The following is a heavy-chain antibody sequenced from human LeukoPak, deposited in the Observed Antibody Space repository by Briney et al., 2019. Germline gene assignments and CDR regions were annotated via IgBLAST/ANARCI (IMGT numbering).Heavy chain of an antibody. CDR3: ARDQTSARGYYDILTGYSGGYYYYGMDV. V-gene: IGHV3-33*01. CDR1: GFTFSSYG. J-gene: IGHJ6*02. CDR2: IWYDGSNK. Sequence: HGRSLRLSCAASGFTFSSYGMHWVRQAPGKGLEWVAVIWYDGSNKYYADSVKGRFAISRDNSKNTLYLQMNSLRAEDTAVYYCARDQTSARGYYDILTGYSGGYYYYGMDVWGQGTTVTVSS. D-gene: IGHD3-9*01.